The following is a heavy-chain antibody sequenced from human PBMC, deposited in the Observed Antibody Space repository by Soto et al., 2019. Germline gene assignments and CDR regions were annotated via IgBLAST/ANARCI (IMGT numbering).Heavy chain of an antibody. CDR2: IYHSGST. J-gene: IGHJ4*02. V-gene: IGHV4-30-2*01. Sequence: QLQLQESGSGLVKPSQTLSLSCAVSGGSISSGGYSWNWIRQAPGKGLEWIGYIYHSGSTYYNPSLKSRVTISVDKSNNQFSLKLTSVTDADTAVYFCARDSLNGYYFDSWGQGALVTVSS. D-gene: IGHD3-22*01. CDR1: GGSISSGGYS. CDR3: ARDSLNGYYFDS.